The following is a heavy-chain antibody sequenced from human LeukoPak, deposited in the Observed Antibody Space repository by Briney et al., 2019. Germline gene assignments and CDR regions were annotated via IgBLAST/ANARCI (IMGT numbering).Heavy chain of an antibody. CDR1: GYTFTGYY. J-gene: IGHJ5*02. V-gene: IGHV1-2*06. CDR3: ASLLNLATPNWFDP. CDR2: INPNSGGT. Sequence: ASVKVSCKDSGYTFTGYYMHWVRQAPGQGLEWMGRINPNSGGTNYAQKFQGRVTMTRDMSISTAYMELSRLRSDDTAVYYCASLLNLATPNWFDPWGQGTLVTVSS. D-gene: IGHD5-12*01.